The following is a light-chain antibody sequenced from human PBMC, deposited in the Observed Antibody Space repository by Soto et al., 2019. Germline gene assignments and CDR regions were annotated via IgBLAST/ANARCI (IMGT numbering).Light chain of an antibody. CDR2: EVR. V-gene: IGLV2-14*01. CDR3: SSYTTSRTYVV. J-gene: IGLJ2*01. Sequence: QSALTQPASVSGSPGQSITISCTGTSSDVGGYNYVSWYQQHPVKAPKLMIYEVRNRPSGVSNRFSGSKSGNTASLTISGLQAEDEADYYCSSYTTSRTYVVFGGGTKLTVL. CDR1: SSDVGGYNY.